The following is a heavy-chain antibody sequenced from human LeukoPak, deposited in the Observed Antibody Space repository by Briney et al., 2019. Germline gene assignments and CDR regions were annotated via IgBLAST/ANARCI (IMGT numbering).Heavy chain of an antibody. D-gene: IGHD2-8*01. J-gene: IGHJ6*02. CDR3: ARNSFAELMLLGSAYGMDV. Sequence: AGGSLRLSCAASPFTSSGHWMSWVRQAPGKGLEWVANIKEDGSEKYYLDSAKGRFTISRDNAKNSLHLQINSLRVEDTAVYYCARNSFAELMLLGSAYGMDVWGQGTTVIVSS. V-gene: IGHV3-7*01. CDR2: IKEDGSEK. CDR1: PFTSSGHW.